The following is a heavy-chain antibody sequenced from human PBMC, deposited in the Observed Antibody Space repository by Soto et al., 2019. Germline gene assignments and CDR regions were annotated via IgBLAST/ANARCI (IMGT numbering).Heavy chain of an antibody. V-gene: IGHV4-4*02. D-gene: IGHD3-3*01. CDR3: ATGPTILRYSVYY. CDR1: GGSINSSDW. Sequence: QVQLQESGPGLVKPSGTLSLTCGVSGGSINSSDWWGWVRQPPGKGLEWIGEIYHTGSTYYNPSLKSRVTISVDKSKNQFSLKLRSVTAADTAVYYCATGPTILRYSVYYWGQGTLVTVSS. CDR2: IYHTGST. J-gene: IGHJ4*02.